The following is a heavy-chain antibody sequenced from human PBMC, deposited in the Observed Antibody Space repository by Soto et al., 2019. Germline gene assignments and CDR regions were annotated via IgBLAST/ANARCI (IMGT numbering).Heavy chain of an antibody. CDR2: IYYSGST. J-gene: IGHJ4*02. CDR3: ASQYSSSGVALFFIPGGLR. V-gene: IGHV4-39*01. D-gene: IGHD6-6*01. CDR1: GGSISSSSYY. Sequence: QLQLQESGTGLVKPSETLSLTCTVSGGSISSSSYYWGWIRPPPGKGLEWIRSIYYSGSTYYNPFLRSRVTLSVDTSNNPFSVKLRSVTAADTAVYYCASQYSSSGVALFFIPGGLRCGQGTLVTVSS.